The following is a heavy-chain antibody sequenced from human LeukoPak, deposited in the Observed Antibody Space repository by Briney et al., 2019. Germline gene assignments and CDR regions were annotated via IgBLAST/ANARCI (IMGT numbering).Heavy chain of an antibody. CDR2: INSDGSNT. Sequence: GGSLRLSGAASGFTFSNYWMHWVRQAPGKGLVWVSRINSDGSNTNYADSVEGRFTISRDNAKNTLYLQMDSLRAEDTAVYYCATNYDFWSENYWGQGTLVTVSS. D-gene: IGHD3-3*01. J-gene: IGHJ4*02. CDR3: ATNYDFWSENY. V-gene: IGHV3-74*01. CDR1: GFTFSNYW.